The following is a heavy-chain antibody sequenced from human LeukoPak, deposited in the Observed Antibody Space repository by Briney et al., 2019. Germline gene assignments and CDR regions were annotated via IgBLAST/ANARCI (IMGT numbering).Heavy chain of an antibody. J-gene: IGHJ4*02. CDR3: ARPPNIAAAGQD. Sequence: GGSRRLSCAASGFTFSNYWMTWVRQAPGKGLEWVGNIKRDGSESYYIDSVKGRFTISRDNAKNLLYLQMNSLRAEDTAVYYCARPPNIAAAGQDWGQGTLVTVSS. V-gene: IGHV3-7*01. D-gene: IGHD6-13*01. CDR1: GFTFSNYW. CDR2: IKRDGSES.